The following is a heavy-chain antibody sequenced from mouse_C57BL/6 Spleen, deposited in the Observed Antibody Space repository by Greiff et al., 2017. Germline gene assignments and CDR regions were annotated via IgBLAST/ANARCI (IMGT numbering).Heavy chain of an antibody. V-gene: IGHV1-50*01. Sequence: QVQLKQPGAELVKPGASVKLSCKASGYTFTSYWMQWVKQRPGQGLEWIGEIDPSDSYTNYNQKFKGKATLTVDTSSSTAYMQLSSLTSEDSAVDYCARRDYYGGFAYWGQGTLVTVSA. CDR2: IDPSDSYT. J-gene: IGHJ3*01. D-gene: IGHD1-1*01. CDR3: ARRDYYGGFAY. CDR1: GYTFTSYW.